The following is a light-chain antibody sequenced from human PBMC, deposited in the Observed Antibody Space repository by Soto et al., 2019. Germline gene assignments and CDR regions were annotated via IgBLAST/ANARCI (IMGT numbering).Light chain of an antibody. Sequence: EIMVTQSPGSLSLSPGERATLSCRASQSVGGNLAWYQQKPGQPPKLLIYGASSRATDIPDRFSGSGSGTDFTLTISRLEPEDFALYYCQHYGAAAITFGQGTRLEIK. CDR1: QSVGGN. CDR2: GAS. J-gene: IGKJ5*01. V-gene: IGKV3-20*01. CDR3: QHYGAAAIT.